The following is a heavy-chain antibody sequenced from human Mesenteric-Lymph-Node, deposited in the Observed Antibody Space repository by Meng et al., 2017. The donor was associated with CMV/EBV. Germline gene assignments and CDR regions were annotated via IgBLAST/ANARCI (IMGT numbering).Heavy chain of an antibody. Sequence: YTVTSFDITGVRQATGQGLEWMGWMNPNSGSTGYAQKFQGRVTMTRSTSIRTAYMELSSLTSEDTAVYYCARGRGDYSSSWYASSGYWGQGTLVTVSS. V-gene: IGHV1-8*01. CDR1: YTVTSFD. J-gene: IGHJ4*02. CDR3: ARGRGDYSSSWYASSGY. CDR2: MNPNSGST. D-gene: IGHD6-13*01.